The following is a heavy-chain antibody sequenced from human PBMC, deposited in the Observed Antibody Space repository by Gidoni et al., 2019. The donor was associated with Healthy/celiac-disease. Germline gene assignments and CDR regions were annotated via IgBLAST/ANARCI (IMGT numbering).Heavy chain of an antibody. Sequence: QLQLQASGPGLVKPSETLSLTCTVSGGSISSSSYYWGWIRQPPGKGLEWIGSIYYSGSTYYNPSLKSRVTISVDTSKNQFSLKLSSVTAADTAVYYCARLQRFRTLTGNRSGSNFDYWGQGTLVTVSS. CDR1: GGSISSSSYY. J-gene: IGHJ4*02. CDR2: IYYSGST. CDR3: ARLQRFRTLTGNRSGSNFDY. V-gene: IGHV4-39*01. D-gene: IGHD6-25*01.